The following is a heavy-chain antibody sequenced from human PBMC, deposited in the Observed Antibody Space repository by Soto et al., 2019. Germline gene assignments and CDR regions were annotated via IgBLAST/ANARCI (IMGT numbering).Heavy chain of an antibody. V-gene: IGHV4-39*01. Sequence: QLQLQESGPGLVKPSETLSLTCTVSGGSISSSSYYWGWIRQPPGKGLEWIGSIYYSGSTYYNPXXKTRVTIPVDTSKNQFTLKLSSVTAADTAVYYCARLXRXXXXGXXXXXXXXMDVXXXGTTVTVSS. CDR3: ARLXRXXXXGXXXXXXXXMDV. CDR1: GGSISSSSYY. CDR2: IYYSGST. J-gene: IGHJ6*01.